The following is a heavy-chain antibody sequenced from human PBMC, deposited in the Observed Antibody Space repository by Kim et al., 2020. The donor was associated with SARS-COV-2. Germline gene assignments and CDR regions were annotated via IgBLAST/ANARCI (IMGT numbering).Heavy chain of an antibody. CDR2: IYHSGST. CDR3: ARAVPLLWFGELLYGARYYNVMDV. D-gene: IGHD3-10*01. J-gene: IGHJ6*02. Sequence: SETLSLTCAVSGGSISSSNWWSWVRQPPGKGLEWIGEIYHSGSTNYNPSLKSRVTISVDKSKNQFSLKLSSVTAADTAVYYCARAVPLLWFGELLYGARYYNVMDVWGQGTTVTVSS. V-gene: IGHV4-4*02. CDR1: GGSISSSNW.